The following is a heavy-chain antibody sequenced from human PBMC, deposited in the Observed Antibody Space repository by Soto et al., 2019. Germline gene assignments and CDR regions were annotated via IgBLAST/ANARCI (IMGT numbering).Heavy chain of an antibody. V-gene: IGHV3-33*01. CDR3: VRDRTSNHYMDV. CDR2: IWSDGSAT. J-gene: IGHJ6*03. D-gene: IGHD4-4*01. Sequence: QVQLVESGGDVVQPGESLRLSCAASGFTFTSYAIYWVRPAPGKGLEWVALIWSDGSATYYVDSVKGRFTVSRDNSRNTVYLQMTSLRVEDTALYHCVRDRTSNHYMDVWGKGTRFAVSS. CDR1: GFTFTSYA.